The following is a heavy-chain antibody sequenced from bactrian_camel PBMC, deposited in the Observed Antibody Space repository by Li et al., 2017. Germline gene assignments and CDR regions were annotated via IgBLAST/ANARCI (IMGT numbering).Heavy chain of an antibody. D-gene: IGHD6*01. J-gene: IGHJ4*01. V-gene: IGHV3S26*01. CDR1: GHTKSYYC. Sequence: HVQLVESGGGSVQSGGSLRLSCVTSGHTKSYYCMAWFRQVSGKEREGVATIDSGGTTTYTDSVKGRFTISQDNAENTLYLQMNSLQPEDTGMYYCAARESVWYSFCRLSNVFTFWGQGTQVTVS. CDR3: AARESVWYSFCRLSNVFTF. CDR2: IDSGGTT.